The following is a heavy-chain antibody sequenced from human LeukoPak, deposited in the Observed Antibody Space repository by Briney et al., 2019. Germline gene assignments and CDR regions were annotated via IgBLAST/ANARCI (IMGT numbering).Heavy chain of an antibody. CDR1: GYNFTGHW. Sequence: GESLKISCKGSGYNFTGHWISWVRQMPRKGLEWMGRLDPTDSYTNYSPSFQGHVTISADKSISTAYLQWSSLKASDTAIYYCARLRDGSLDYWGQGTLVTVSS. V-gene: IGHV5-10-1*01. J-gene: IGHJ4*02. CDR3: ARLRDGSLDY. CDR2: LDPTDSYT.